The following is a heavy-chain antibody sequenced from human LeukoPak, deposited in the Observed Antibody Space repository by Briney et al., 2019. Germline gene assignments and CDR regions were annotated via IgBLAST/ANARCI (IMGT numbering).Heavy chain of an antibody. V-gene: IGHV3-7*01. CDR3: TRGGAARPDY. CDR2: IKQDGSEK. D-gene: IGHD6-6*01. CDR1: GFTFSSYW. Sequence: GGSLRLSCAASGFTFSSYWMSWVRQAPGKGLEWVANIKQDGSEKYYVDSVKGRFTVSRDNAKNSLFLQMNSLRDEDTAVYYCTRGGAARPDYWGQGTLVTVSS. J-gene: IGHJ4*02.